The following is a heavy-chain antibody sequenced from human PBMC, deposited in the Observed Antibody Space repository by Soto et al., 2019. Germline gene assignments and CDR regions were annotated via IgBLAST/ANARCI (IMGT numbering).Heavy chain of an antibody. J-gene: IGHJ4*02. CDR3: ARVSVPAAIRSGFDY. D-gene: IGHD2-2*02. V-gene: IGHV4-30-2*01. CDR2: VFQRGST. CDR1: GGSISLGVYS. Sequence: PSETLSLTCAVSGGSISLGVYSWSWVRLPPGKGLEWIGYVFQRGSTYYAPSLKGRVTISIDKSKNRFSLNLTSVTAADTAVYYCARVSVPAAIRSGFDYWGQGTLVTVSS.